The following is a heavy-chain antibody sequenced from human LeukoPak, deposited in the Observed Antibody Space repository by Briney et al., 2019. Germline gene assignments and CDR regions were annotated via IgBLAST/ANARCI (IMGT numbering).Heavy chain of an antibody. CDR2: INNDGSTT. J-gene: IGHJ3*01. V-gene: IGHV3-74*01. Sequence: GGSLRLSCAASGFTFSSDWMHWVRQAAGKGLVWVSRINNDGSTTAYADSVKGRFTISRDNSKKTLYLQMNSLRPEDTAVYYCARCTASCYANAFDVWGQGTLLTVSS. D-gene: IGHD2-2*01. CDR3: ARCTASCYANAFDV. CDR1: GFTFSSDW.